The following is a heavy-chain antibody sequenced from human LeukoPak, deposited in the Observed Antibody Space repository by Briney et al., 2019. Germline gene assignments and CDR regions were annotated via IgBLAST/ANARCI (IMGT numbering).Heavy chain of an antibody. CDR3: ARGRGYCSSTSCYYYYYGMDV. V-gene: IGHV4-34*01. J-gene: IGHJ6*04. CDR2: INHSGST. Sequence: SETLSLTCAVYGGSFSGYYWSWIRQPPGKGLEWIGEINHSGSTNYNPSLKSRVTISVDTSKNQFSLKLSSVTAADTAVYYCARGRGYCSSTSCYYYYYGMDVRGKGTTVTVSS. D-gene: IGHD2-2*01. CDR1: GGSFSGYY.